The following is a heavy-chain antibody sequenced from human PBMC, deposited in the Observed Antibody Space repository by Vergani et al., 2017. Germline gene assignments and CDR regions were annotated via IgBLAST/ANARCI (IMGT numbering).Heavy chain of an antibody. J-gene: IGHJ2*01. CDR3: ASSRQGSIDPYWYFDL. V-gene: IGHV4-59*01. D-gene: IGHD2/OR15-2a*01. CDR2: IYYTGST. CDR1: GGSISRYS. Sequence: QVQLQESGPGLVKPSETLSLTCTVSGGSISRYSWNWVRQPPWKGLEWIGYIYYTGSTNYNPSLKSRVTIAVDTSKNQFSLRLRSVTAADTAVYYCASSRQGSIDPYWYFDLWGRGTLVTVSS.